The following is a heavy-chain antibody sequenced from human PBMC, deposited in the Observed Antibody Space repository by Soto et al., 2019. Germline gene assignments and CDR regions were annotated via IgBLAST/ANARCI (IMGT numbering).Heavy chain of an antibody. Sequence: EVQLVESGGGLVQPGRSLRLSCAASGFTFDDYAMHWVRQAPGKGLEWVSGISGSGGATYYADSVKGRFTISRDNSKNTLYLQMNSVRAEDTAVYYCAKSTWDDLPPSFWGQGTPVTVSS. CDR1: GFTFDDYA. D-gene: IGHD1-26*01. CDR2: ISGSGGAT. CDR3: AKSTWDDLPPSF. V-gene: IGHV3-23*04. J-gene: IGHJ4*02.